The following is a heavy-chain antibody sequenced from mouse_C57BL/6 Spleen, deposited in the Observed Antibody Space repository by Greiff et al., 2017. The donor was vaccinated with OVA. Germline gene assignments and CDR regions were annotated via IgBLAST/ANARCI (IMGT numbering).Heavy chain of an antibody. CDR2: ISYDGSN. D-gene: IGHD1-1*01. J-gene: IGHJ1*03. Sequence: VQLQQSGPGLVKPSQSLSLTCSVTGYSITSGYYWNWIRQFPGNKLEWMGYISYDGSNNYNPSLKNRISITRDTSKNQFFLKLNSVTTEDTATYYCARGRDYYGRGYFDVWGTGTTVTVSS. CDR3: ARGRDYYGRGYFDV. CDR1: GYSITSGYY. V-gene: IGHV3-6*01.